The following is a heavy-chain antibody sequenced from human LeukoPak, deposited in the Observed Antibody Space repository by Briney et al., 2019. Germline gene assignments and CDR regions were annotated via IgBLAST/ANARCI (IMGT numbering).Heavy chain of an antibody. V-gene: IGHV1-69*05. J-gene: IGHJ5*02. D-gene: IGHD6-13*01. CDR1: GGTFSSYA. CDR3: ARAAAGTRYNWFDP. CDR2: IIPIFGTA. Sequence: ASVKVSCKASGGTFSSYAISWVRQAPGQGLEWMGGIIPIFGTANYAQKFQGRVTITTDESTSTACMELSSLRSEDTAVYYCARAAAGTRYNWFDPWGQGTLVTVSS.